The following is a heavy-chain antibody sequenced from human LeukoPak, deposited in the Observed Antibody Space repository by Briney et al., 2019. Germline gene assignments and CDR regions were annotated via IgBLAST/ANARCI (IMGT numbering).Heavy chain of an antibody. CDR2: THHSGAT. CDR3: ARSSGHSYGDFDY. Sequence: ALETLSLTCSVSGVSITSNYWSWIRQPPGKGLEWLGYTHHSGATSYNPSLKSRSTMSLDTSNNQFSLKLSSVTAADTAVYYCARSSGHSYGDFDYWGQGNLVTVSS. J-gene: IGHJ4*02. D-gene: IGHD5-18*01. CDR1: GVSITSNY. V-gene: IGHV4-59*01.